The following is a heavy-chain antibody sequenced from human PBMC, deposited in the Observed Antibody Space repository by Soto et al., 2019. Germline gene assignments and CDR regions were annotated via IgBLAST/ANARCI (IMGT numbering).Heavy chain of an antibody. V-gene: IGHV1-2*02. CDR1: GYTFTGYY. J-gene: IGHJ5*02. D-gene: IGHD1-1*01. CDR2: INPNSGGT. CDR3: AIGTPAEYNWFDP. Sequence: ASVKVSYKASGYTFTGYYMHWVRQAPGQGLEWMGWINPNSGGTNYAQKFQGRVTMTRDTSISTAYMELSRLRSDDTAVYYCAIGTPAEYNWFDPWGQGTLVTVSS.